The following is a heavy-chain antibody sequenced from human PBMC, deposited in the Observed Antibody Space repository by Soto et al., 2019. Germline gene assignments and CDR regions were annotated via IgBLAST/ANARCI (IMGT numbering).Heavy chain of an antibody. D-gene: IGHD5-18*01. CDR2: IIPIFGTA. J-gene: IGHJ5*02. V-gene: IGHV1-69*13. CDR1: GGTFSSYA. Sequence: SVKVSCKASGGTFSSYAISWVRQAPGQGLEWMGGIIPIFGTANYAQKFQGRVTITADESTSTAYMELSSLRSEDTAVYYCARVDTAMVLLNWFDPWGQGTLVTVSS. CDR3: ARVDTAMVLLNWFDP.